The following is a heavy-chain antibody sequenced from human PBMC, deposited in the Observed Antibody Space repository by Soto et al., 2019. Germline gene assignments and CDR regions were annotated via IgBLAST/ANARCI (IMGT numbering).Heavy chain of an antibody. V-gene: IGHV3-53*02. D-gene: IGHD3-22*01. J-gene: IGHJ4*02. CDR2: IYSGGST. CDR3: ASGGLPCRPKDSSGYYLDY. CDR1: GFTVSSNY. Sequence: EVQLVETGGGLIQPGGSLRLSCAASGFTVSSNYMSWVRQAPGKGLEWVSVIYSGGSTYYADSVKGRFTISRDNSKNTLYLQRNSLRAEDTAVYYGASGGLPCRPKDSSGYYLDYWGQGTLVTVSS.